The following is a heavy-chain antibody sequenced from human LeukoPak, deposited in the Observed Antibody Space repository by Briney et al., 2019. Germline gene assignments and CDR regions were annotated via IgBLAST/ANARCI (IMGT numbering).Heavy chain of an antibody. J-gene: IGHJ6*03. CDR1: GFTFDDYA. Sequence: PGRSLRLSCAASGFTFDDYAMHWVRQAPGKALEWVSGITWNSGNTCYADSVKGRFTISRDNAKNTLYLQMNSLRAEDTALYYCAKAGGGYHYYYYYLDVWGKGTTVTVSS. CDR2: ITWNSGNT. D-gene: IGHD3-16*01. V-gene: IGHV3-9*01. CDR3: AKAGGGYHYYYYYLDV.